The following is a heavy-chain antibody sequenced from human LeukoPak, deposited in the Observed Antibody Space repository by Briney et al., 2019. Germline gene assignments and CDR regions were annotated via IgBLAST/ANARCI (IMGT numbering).Heavy chain of an antibody. V-gene: IGHV3-30*14. CDR2: ISYDGNFK. CDR3: ARADGSGSYLDY. D-gene: IGHD3-10*01. J-gene: IGHJ4*02. Sequence: GKSLRLSCAASGFTFIDFAMHWVRQAPGKGLDWVAVISYDGNFKHCADSVKGRFTISRDNSKNTLYLQMNSLRAEDTAVYYCARADGSGSYLDYWGQGTLVTVSS. CDR1: GFTFIDFA.